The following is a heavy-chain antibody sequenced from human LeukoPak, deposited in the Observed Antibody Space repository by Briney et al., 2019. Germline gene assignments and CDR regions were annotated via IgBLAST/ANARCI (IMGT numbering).Heavy chain of an antibody. Sequence: GGSLRLSCAASGFTFSDYYMSWIRQAPGKGLEWVSYISSSGSTIYYADSVKGRFTIPRDNAKNSLYLQMNSLRAEDTAVYYCARSPYSSSWSLWGQGTLVTVSS. J-gene: IGHJ4*02. CDR3: ARSPYSSSWSL. V-gene: IGHV3-11*01. CDR2: ISSSGSTI. D-gene: IGHD6-13*01. CDR1: GFTFSDYY.